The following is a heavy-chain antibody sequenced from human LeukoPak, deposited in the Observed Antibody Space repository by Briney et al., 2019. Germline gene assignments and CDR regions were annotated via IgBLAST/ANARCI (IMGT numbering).Heavy chain of an antibody. J-gene: IGHJ3*02. CDR2: ISAYNGNT. CDR1: GYTFTNFG. D-gene: IGHD3-22*01. CDR3: ARGRYYDSSGYDDAFDI. V-gene: IGHV1-18*01. Sequence: ASVKVSCKASGYTFTNFGISWLRQAPEQGLEWMGWISAYNGNTNYAQELQGRVTMTTDTSTSTAYMELRSLRSDDTAVYYCARGRYYDSSGYDDAFDIWGQGTMVTVSS.